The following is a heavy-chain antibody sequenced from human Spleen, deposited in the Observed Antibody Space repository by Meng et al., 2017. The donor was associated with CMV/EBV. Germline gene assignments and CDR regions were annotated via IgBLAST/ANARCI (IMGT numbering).Heavy chain of an antibody. Sequence: SVKVSCKASGGTFSSYAISWVRQAPGQGLEWMGGIIPILGIANYAQKFQGRVTITADKSTSTAYMELSSLRSEDTAVYYCARLMGYCSSTSCKGRLNFYYYGMDVWGQGTTVTVSS. CDR1: GGTFSSYA. V-gene: IGHV1-69*10. CDR2: IIPILGIA. J-gene: IGHJ6*02. D-gene: IGHD2-2*01. CDR3: ARLMGYCSSTSCKGRLNFYYYGMDV.